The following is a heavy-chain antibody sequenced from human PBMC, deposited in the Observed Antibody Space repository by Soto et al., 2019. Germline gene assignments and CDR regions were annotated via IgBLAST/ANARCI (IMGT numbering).Heavy chain of an antibody. Sequence: SETLSLTCAVYGGSFSGYYWSWIRQPPGKGLEWIGEINHSGSTNYNPSLKSRVTISVDTSKNQFSLKLSSVTAADTAVYYCARSPRFALYGDYWYFDLWGRGTLVTVSS. CDR1: GGSFSGYY. CDR3: ARSPRFALYGDYWYFDL. CDR2: INHSGST. D-gene: IGHD4-17*01. V-gene: IGHV4-34*01. J-gene: IGHJ2*01.